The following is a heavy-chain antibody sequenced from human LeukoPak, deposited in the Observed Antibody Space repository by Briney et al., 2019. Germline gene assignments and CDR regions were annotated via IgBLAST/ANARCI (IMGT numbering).Heavy chain of an antibody. CDR2: INTNGDYI. CDR1: GFVFNNYP. D-gene: IGHD3-9*01. CDR3: ARGIGYFDWLLFS. V-gene: IGHV3-21*01. J-gene: IGHJ5*02. Sequence: GGSLRLSCAASGFVFNNYPMNWVRQAPGKGLEWVSSINTNGDYIYYADSVKGRFTISRDNAKNSLYLQMNSLRAEDTAVYYCARGIGYFDWLLFSWGQGTLLTVSS.